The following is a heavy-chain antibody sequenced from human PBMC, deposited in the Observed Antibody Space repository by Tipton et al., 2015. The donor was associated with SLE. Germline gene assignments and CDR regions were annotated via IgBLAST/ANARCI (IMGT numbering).Heavy chain of an antibody. Sequence: TLSLTCTVSGGSINSGYYFWSWIRQPAGKGLEWIGRIFVSGVANYNPSLKSRVTISIDTSKNQFSLKLTSVTAADTAVYYCARDVGGYNTGWFPYYFDYWGQGTLVTVSS. CDR1: GGSINSGYYF. CDR2: IFVSGVA. CDR3: ARDVGGYNTGWFPYYFDY. V-gene: IGHV4-61*02. D-gene: IGHD2-8*02. J-gene: IGHJ4*02.